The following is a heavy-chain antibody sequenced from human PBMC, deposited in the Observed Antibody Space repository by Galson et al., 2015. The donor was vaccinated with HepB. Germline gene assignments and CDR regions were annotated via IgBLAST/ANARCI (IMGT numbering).Heavy chain of an antibody. D-gene: IGHD2-15*01. J-gene: IGHJ6*02. CDR3: ARHRRRGLGYCSGGSCYDYYYGMDV. CDR2: INHSGST. CDR1: GGSFSGYY. Sequence: SLTCAVYGGSFSGYYWSWIRQPPGKGLEWIGEINHSGSTNYNPSLKSRVTISVDTSKNQLSLKLSSVTAADTAVYYCARHRRRGLGYCSGGSCYDYYYGMDVWGQGITVTVSS. V-gene: IGHV4-34*01.